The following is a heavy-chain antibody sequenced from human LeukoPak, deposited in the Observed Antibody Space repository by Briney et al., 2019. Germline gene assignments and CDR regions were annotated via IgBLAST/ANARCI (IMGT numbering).Heavy chain of an antibody. D-gene: IGHD6-19*01. J-gene: IGHJ3*02. CDR2: IYSGGST. V-gene: IGHV3-66*01. Sequence: GGSLRLSCAASGFTVSSSYMSWVRQAPGRGLEWVSVIYSGGSTYYADSVKGRFTISRDNSKNTLYLQMNSLRAEDTAVYYCARDASGWYRGAFDIWGQGTMVTVSS. CDR3: ARDASGWYRGAFDI. CDR1: GFTVSSSY.